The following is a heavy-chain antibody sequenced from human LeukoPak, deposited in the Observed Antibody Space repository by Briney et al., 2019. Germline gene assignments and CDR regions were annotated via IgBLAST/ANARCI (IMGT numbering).Heavy chain of an antibody. V-gene: IGHV3-15*01. CDR2: IKSKADGGTT. J-gene: IGHJ4*02. CDR1: GFTFSNAW. D-gene: IGHD1-26*01. Sequence: GGSLRLSCAASGFTFSNAWMSWVRQAPGKGLEWVGRIKSKADGGTTDHAAPVKDRFTTSRDDSKNTLYLQMNSLKTEDTAVYYCTTEHTLGKVGAIDYWGQGTLVTVSS. CDR3: TTEHTLGKVGAIDY.